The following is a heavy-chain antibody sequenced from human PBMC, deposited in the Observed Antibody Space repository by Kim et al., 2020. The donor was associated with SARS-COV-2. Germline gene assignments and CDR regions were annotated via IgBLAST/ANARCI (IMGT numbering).Heavy chain of an antibody. J-gene: IGHJ1*01. V-gene: IGHV3-33*05. CDR3: ARAPGWELFRRTEYFQH. CDR2: ISYDGSNK. CDR1: GFTFSSYG. Sequence: GGSLRLSCAASGFTFSSYGMHWVRQAPGKGLEWVAVISYDGSNKYYADSVKGRFTISRDNSKNTLYLQMNSLRAEDTAVYYCARAPGWELFRRTEYFQHWGQGTLVTVSS. D-gene: IGHD1-26*01.